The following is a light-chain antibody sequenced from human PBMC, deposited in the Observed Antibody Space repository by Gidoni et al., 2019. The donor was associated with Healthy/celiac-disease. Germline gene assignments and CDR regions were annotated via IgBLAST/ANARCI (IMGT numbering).Light chain of an antibody. CDR2: DAS. V-gene: IGKV3-11*01. Sequence: LVLTQSPATLSFSPGERATLSCRASQSVSSYSAWYQQKPGQAPRLLIYDASNRATGIPARFSGSGSGTDFTLTISSLEPEDFAVYYCQQRSNWPPTFGQGTKVEIK. CDR1: QSVSSY. CDR3: QQRSNWPPT. J-gene: IGKJ1*01.